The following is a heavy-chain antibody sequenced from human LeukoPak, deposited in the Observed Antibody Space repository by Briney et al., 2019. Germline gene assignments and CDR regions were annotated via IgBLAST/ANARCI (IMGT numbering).Heavy chain of an antibody. CDR3: ARTRITMIVGLASRFDY. D-gene: IGHD3-22*01. CDR1: GFTFSSYA. J-gene: IGHJ4*02. CDR2: ISGSGGST. V-gene: IGHV3-23*01. Sequence: GGSLRLSCAASGFTFSSYAMSWVRQAPGKGLEWVSGISGSGGSTYYADSVKGRFTISRDNSKNTLYLQMNSLRAEDTAVYYCARTRITMIVGLASRFDYWGQGTLVTVSS.